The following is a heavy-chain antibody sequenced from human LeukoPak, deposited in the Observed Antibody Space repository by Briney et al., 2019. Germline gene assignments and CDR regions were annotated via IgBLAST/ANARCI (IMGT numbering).Heavy chain of an antibody. CDR3: ARSDYYPSAEYVQH. Sequence: PSETLSLTCAVSAGSINSGGYSWSWIRQPPGKGLEWIGYIYHSGSTYYSPSLKSRVTISLDRPKNQFSLKLSSVTAADTAVYYCARSDYYPSAEYVQHWGQGTLVTVSS. D-gene: IGHD3-10*01. CDR1: AGSINSGGYS. CDR2: IYHSGST. V-gene: IGHV4-30-2*01. J-gene: IGHJ1*01.